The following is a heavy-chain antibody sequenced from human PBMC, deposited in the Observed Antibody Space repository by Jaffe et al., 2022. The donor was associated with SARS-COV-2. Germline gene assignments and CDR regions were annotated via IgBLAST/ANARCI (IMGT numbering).Heavy chain of an antibody. J-gene: IGHJ4*02. CDR2: ISYDGSNK. CDR3: VGGGVSGSKN. CDR1: GFTFSSYA. V-gene: IGHV3-30*04. D-gene: IGHD3-10*01. Sequence: QVQLVESGGGVVQPGRSLRLSCAASGFTFSSYAMHWVRQAPGKGLEWVAVISYDGSNKYYADSVKGRFTISRDNSKNTLYLQMNSLRAEDTAVYYCVGGGVSGSKNWGQGTLVTVSS.